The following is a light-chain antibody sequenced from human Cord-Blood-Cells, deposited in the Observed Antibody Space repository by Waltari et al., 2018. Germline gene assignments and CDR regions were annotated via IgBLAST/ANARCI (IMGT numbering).Light chain of an antibody. CDR2: DVS. J-gene: IGKJ4*01. Sequence: DIVMTQTPLSLSVTPGQPPSISCKSSQSLLHSDGKTYLYWYLQKPGQSPQLLIYDVSNRFSGVPDRFSGSGSGTDFTLKISRVEAEDVGVYYCMQSIQLPLTFGGGTKVEIK. CDR3: MQSIQLPLT. CDR1: QSLLHSDGKTY. V-gene: IGKV2D-29*02.